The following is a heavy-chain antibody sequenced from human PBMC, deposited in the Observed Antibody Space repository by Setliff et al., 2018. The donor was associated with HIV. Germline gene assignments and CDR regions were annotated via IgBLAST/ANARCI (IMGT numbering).Heavy chain of an antibody. CDR3: ARVPYRSAWFSGGHDAFDI. Sequence: ASVKVSCKASGYTFTSYGISWVRQAPGQGLEWMGWISAYNGNTNYAQKLQGRVTMTTDTSTRTAYMELRSLRSDDTAVYYCARVPYRSAWFSGGHDAFDIWGQGTMVTVSS. D-gene: IGHD6-19*01. CDR2: ISAYNGNT. CDR1: GYTFTSYG. J-gene: IGHJ3*02. V-gene: IGHV1-18*01.